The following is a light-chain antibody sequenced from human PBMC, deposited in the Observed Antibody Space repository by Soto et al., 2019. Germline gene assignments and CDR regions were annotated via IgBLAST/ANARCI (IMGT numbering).Light chain of an antibody. J-gene: IGKJ1*01. V-gene: IGKV1-27*01. Sequence: DIQMTQSPSSQSASVGDRVTITCQASQGISNYLAWYQQKPGKVPKLLIYAASTLQSGVPSRFSGSGSGTDFTLTISSLQPEDVATYYCQKYNSAPRTFGQGTKVEIK. CDR1: QGISNY. CDR3: QKYNSAPRT. CDR2: AAS.